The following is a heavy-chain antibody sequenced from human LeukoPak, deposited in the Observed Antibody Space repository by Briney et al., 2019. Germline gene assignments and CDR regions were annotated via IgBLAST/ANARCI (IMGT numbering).Heavy chain of an antibody. CDR1: RCSW. CDR2: IYYSGRT. CDR3: ARQRDYYDSSGYHL. J-gene: IGHJ4*02. V-gene: IGHV4-39*01. Sequence: RCSWWGWNHQPPGKGLEWIGNIYYSGRTYYNPSLMSRVTISVDTSKKQFSLKLSSVTAADTAVYYCARQRDYYDSSGYHLWGQGTLVTVSS. D-gene: IGHD3-22*01.